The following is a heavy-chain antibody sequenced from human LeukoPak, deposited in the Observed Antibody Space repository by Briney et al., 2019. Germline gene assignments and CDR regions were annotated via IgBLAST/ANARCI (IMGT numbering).Heavy chain of an antibody. V-gene: IGHV3-33*01. CDR1: GFTFGFYD. Sequence: GGSLRLSCAASGFTFGFYDMHWVRQTPGKGLEWVAGIWFDGSNKYYRDTVKGQFTISRDNSKNTLYLQMNTLRAEDTAVYYCARERTGGSSWYNDAFDIWGQGTMVTVSS. J-gene: IGHJ3*02. CDR3: ARERTGGSSWYNDAFDI. CDR2: IWFDGSNK. D-gene: IGHD6-13*01.